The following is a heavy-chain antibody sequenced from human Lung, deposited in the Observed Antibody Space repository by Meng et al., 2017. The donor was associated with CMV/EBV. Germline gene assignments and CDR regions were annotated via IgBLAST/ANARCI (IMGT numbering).Heavy chain of an antibody. CDR3: VTYYYN. CDR1: VFPFNTYW. Sequence: GEXLKISCVASVFPFNTYWLTWVRQAPGRGLEWVACIKPDGSDKYYVDSVKGRFTISRDNAKNSLYLQMDSLRAEETAVYYCVTYYYNWGQGTLVTVSS. J-gene: IGHJ4*02. D-gene: IGHD2/OR15-2a*01. V-gene: IGHV3-7*01. CDR2: IKPDGSDK.